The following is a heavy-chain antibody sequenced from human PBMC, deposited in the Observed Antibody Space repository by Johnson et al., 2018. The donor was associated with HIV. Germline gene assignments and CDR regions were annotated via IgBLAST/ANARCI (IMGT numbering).Heavy chain of an antibody. CDR3: AKEQYYPDDAFDI. Sequence: VQLVESGGGVVRPGESLRLSCAASGFIFDDYAMHWVRQAPGKGLEWVSGISWNSGSIGYADSVKGRFTISRDNAKNSLYLQMNSLRAEDTALYYCAKEQYYPDDAFDIWGLGTMVTVSS. J-gene: IGHJ3*02. V-gene: IGHV3-9*01. CDR1: GFIFDDYA. D-gene: IGHD2/OR15-2a*01. CDR2: ISWNSGSI.